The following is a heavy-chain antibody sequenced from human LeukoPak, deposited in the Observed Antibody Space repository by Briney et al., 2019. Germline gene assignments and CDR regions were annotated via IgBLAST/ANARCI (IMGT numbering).Heavy chain of an antibody. J-gene: IGHJ4*02. D-gene: IGHD6-19*01. CDR3: ARVSDISVAAYFDY. CDR2: ISSSGSTI. CDR1: GFTFSDYY. V-gene: IGHV3-11*01. Sequence: GSLRLSCAASGFTFSDYYMNWIRQAPGKGLEWVSYISSSGSTIYYADSVKGRFTISRDNAKNSLYLQMNSLRAEDTALYYCARVSDISVAAYFDYWGQGTLVTVSS.